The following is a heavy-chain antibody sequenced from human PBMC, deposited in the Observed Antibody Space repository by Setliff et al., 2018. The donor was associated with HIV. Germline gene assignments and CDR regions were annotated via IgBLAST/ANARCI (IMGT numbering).Heavy chain of an antibody. CDR1: GYSISSGFY. CDR2: IYHSGNT. J-gene: IGHJ3*01. CDR3: ARGEACGGGCHYAFEL. Sequence: LSETLSLTCTVSGYSISSGFYWGWIRQPPGKGLEWIGSIYHSGNTYYMPSLQSRVTISVDMSKNQFSLKLNSVTAADTAVYYCARGEACGGGCHYAFELWGRGTMVTVS. D-gene: IGHD2-21*02. V-gene: IGHV4-38-2*02.